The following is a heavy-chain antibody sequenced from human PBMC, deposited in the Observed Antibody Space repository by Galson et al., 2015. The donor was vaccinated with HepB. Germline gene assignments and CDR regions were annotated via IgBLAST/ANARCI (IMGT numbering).Heavy chain of an antibody. Sequence: QSGAEVKKPGESLKISCKASGYIFTIYWIGWVRQMPGKGLEWMGIIYPGDSETRYSPSFQGQVTISADKSISTAYLQWSSLKASDTAMYYCATAFDYSSVSAFDLWGHETMVTVSS. CDR2: IYPGDSET. CDR3: ATAFDYSSVSAFDL. D-gene: IGHD3-22*01. V-gene: IGHV5-51*01. J-gene: IGHJ3*01. CDR1: GYIFTIYW.